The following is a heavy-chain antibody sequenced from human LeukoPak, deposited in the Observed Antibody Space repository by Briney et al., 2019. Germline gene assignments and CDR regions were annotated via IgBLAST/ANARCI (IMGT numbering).Heavy chain of an antibody. V-gene: IGHV3-30-3*01. CDR1: GFTFSRYA. CDR3: ARDGGWLQFFDY. CDR2: TSYDESNK. J-gene: IGHJ4*02. D-gene: IGHD5-24*01. Sequence: GGSLRLSCAASGFTFSRYAMHWARQAPGKGLEWVAVTSYDESNKEFADSVKGRFTISRDNSKNTLYLGMNSLRADDTAVYYCARDGGWLQFFDYLGQGTLVTVST.